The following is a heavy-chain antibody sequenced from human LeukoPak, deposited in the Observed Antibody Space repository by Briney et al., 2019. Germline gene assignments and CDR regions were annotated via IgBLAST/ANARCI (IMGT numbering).Heavy chain of an antibody. V-gene: IGHV3-23*01. CDR2: ITGSGGST. CDR3: AREPTYSSSWYTSCDY. CDR1: GFTFSNYG. D-gene: IGHD6-13*01. Sequence: PGGTLRLSCAASGFTFSNYGLSWVRQAPGKGLEWVSGITGSGGSTYYADSVKGRFTISRDNAKNSLYLQMNSLRAEDTAVYYCAREPTYSSSWYTSCDYWGQGTLVTVSS. J-gene: IGHJ4*02.